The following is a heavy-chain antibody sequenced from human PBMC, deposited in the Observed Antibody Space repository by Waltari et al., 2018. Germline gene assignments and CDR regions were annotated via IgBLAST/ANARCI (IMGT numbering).Heavy chain of an antibody. Sequence: QVQLVQSGAEVKKPGSSVKVSCKASGGTFSSYAISWVRQAPGQGLEWMGGIIPILGTANYAQKFQGRVRIPADKSTSTAYMELSSLRSEDTAVYYCAREVASIAALISLSYMDVWGKGTTVTVSS. CDR3: AREVASIAALISLSYMDV. CDR2: IIPILGTA. V-gene: IGHV1-69*14. D-gene: IGHD6-6*01. CDR1: GGTFSSYA. J-gene: IGHJ6*03.